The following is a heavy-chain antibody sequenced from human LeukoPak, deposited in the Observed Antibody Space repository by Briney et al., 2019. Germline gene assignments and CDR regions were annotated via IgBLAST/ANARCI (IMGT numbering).Heavy chain of an antibody. CDR1: GYSFTSFG. CDR2: NSAYNDDT. J-gene: IGHJ3*02. V-gene: IGHV1-18*01. D-gene: IGHD5-12*01. CDR3: ARVSWWFITGLYSGYDHDAFDI. Sequence: ASVKVSCKASGYSFTSFGISWVPQTPGQGLEWRGWNSAYNDDTNYPQKRQGRVTMTTDTSTSTAYMELRSLRSDDTAVYYCARVSWWFITGLYSGYDHDAFDIWGQGTMVTVSS.